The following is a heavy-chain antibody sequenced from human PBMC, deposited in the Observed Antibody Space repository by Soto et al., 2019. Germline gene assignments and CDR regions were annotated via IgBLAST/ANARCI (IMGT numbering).Heavy chain of an antibody. Sequence: EVQMLQSGGGLVQPGGSLRLSCTASGFTFSDYAMSWVRQAPGRGLEWVSLISSAGGSSSYADSVKGRFTISRDNSNNTMYRQRHSLRAEDTAKSYCAKDLPPYYYDSSGYFDYWSQGTLVTVAS. CDR2: ISSAGGSS. J-gene: IGHJ4*02. CDR1: GFTFSDYA. V-gene: IGHV3-23*01. CDR3: AKDLPPYYYDSSGYFDY. D-gene: IGHD3-22*01.